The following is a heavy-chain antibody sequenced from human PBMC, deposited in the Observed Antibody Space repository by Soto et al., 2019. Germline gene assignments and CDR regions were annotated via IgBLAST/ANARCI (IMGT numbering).Heavy chain of an antibody. Sequence: QITLKESGPTLVKPTQTLTLTCTFPGFSFSSIGEGVGWIRQPPGKALEWLALIYWDDDKRYSPSLKSRLTITTDTSKNQVVLTMTNMDPAHTATYSCVQFRCSGDCLLSYSSHSYYGLELWGQGTTVTVPS. D-gene: IGHD2-21*02. CDR1: GFSFSSIGEG. J-gene: IGHJ6*02. CDR2: IYWDDDK. V-gene: IGHV2-5*02. CDR3: VQFRCSGDCLLSYSSHSYYGLEL.